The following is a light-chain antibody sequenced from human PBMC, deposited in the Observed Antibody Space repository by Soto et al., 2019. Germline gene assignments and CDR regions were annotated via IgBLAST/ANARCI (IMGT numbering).Light chain of an antibody. CDR3: SSYTSCSTYG. J-gene: IGLJ1*01. CDR1: GSDVGGYDY. CDR2: EVT. V-gene: IGLV2-14*01. Sequence: QSVLTQPASVSGSPGQSITISCTGTGSDVGGYDYVSWYQHHPGKAPKVMIYEVTNRPSGVSNRFSGSKSGNTASLTISGLLAEDDADYYCSSYTSCSTYGSGNGTNFT.